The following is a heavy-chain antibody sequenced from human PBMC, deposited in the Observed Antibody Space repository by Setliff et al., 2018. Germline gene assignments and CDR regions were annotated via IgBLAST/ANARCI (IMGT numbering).Heavy chain of an antibody. CDR1: GYTFAESI. J-gene: IGHJ6*02. Sequence: ASVKVSCKASGYTFAESIVSWVRQAPGQGLEWMGWIGVYTGHTSFAQKFEDRVSMSTDKSTNMAYMELRGLRFDDTALYSCAASVGGAPFYYGLDVWGQGTTVTVSS. CDR3: AASVGGAPFYYGLDV. D-gene: IGHD2-15*01. V-gene: IGHV1-18*04. CDR2: IGVYTGHT.